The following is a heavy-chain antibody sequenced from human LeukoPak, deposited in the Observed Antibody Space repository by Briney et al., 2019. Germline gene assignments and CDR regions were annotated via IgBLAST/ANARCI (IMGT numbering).Heavy chain of an antibody. CDR2: ISAYNGNT. D-gene: IGHD6-13*01. J-gene: IGHJ6*04. V-gene: IGHV1-18*04. CDR1: GYTFTTYG. Sequence: AASVKVSCKASGYTFTTYGISWVRQAPGQGLEWMGWISAYNGNTNYAQKLQGRVTMTTDTSTSTAYMELRSLRSDDTAVYYCAREMEQQLPLEEDYYYYGMDVWGKGTTVTVSS. CDR3: AREMEQQLPLEEDYYYYGMDV.